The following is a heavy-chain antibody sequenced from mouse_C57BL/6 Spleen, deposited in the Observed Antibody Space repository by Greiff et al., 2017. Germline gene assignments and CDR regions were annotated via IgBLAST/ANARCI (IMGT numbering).Heavy chain of an antibody. CDR3: ARDGSSHGAWFAY. Sequence: QVQLQQPGAELVRPGTSVKLSCKASGYTFTSYWMHWVKQRPGQGLVWIGVIDPSDSYTNYNQKFKGKATLTVDTSSSTAYMQLSSLTSEDSAVYYCARDGSSHGAWFAYWGQGTLVTVSA. V-gene: IGHV1-59*01. J-gene: IGHJ3*01. D-gene: IGHD1-1*01. CDR2: IDPSDSYT. CDR1: GYTFTSYW.